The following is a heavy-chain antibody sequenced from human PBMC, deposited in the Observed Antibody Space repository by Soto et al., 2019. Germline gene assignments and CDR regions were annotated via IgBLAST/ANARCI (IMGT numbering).Heavy chain of an antibody. Sequence: NPSETLSLTCTVSGGSISSGGYYWSWIRQHPGKGLEWIGYIYYSGSTYYNPSLKSRVTISVDTSKNQFSLKLSSVSAADTAVYYCARTMRITIDYWGQGTLVTVSS. CDR1: GGSISSGGYY. CDR2: IYYSGST. J-gene: IGHJ4*02. CDR3: ARTMRITIDY. D-gene: IGHD3-3*01. V-gene: IGHV4-31*03.